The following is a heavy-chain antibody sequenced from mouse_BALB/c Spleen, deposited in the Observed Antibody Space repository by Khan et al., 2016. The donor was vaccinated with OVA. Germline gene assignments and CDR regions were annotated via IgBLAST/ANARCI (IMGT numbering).Heavy chain of an antibody. D-gene: IGHD2-1*01. CDR1: GFSLTIYG. CDR2: IWGDGST. J-gene: IGHJ4*01. V-gene: IGHV2-3*01. CDR3: AKFEYHGNFYAMDY. Sequence: VQLQESGPGLVAPSQSLSITCTVSGFSLTIYGVNWVRQPPGKGLEWLGVIWGDGSTNYHSAPISRLSISKDNYKSQAFLHLNSLQTDDTATYYCAKFEYHGNFYAMDYWGQGTSVTVSS.